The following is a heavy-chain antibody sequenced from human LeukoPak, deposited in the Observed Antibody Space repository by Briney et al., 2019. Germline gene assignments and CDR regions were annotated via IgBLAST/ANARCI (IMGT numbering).Heavy chain of an antibody. J-gene: IGHJ3*02. CDR2: INYSGST. CDR1: GGSISSYH. D-gene: IGHD6-13*01. CDR3: ARGGAYSSSWYGGAFDI. Sequence: SETLSLTCTVSGGSISSYHWSWIRQPPGKGLEWIGYINYSGSTNYNPSLKSRVTISVDTSKNQFSLKLNSVITADTAVYYCARGGAYSSSWYGGAFDIWGQGTMVTVSS. V-gene: IGHV4-59*01.